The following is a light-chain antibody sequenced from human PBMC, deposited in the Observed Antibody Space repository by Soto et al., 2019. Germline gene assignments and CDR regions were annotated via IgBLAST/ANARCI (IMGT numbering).Light chain of an antibody. V-gene: IGKV1-39*01. CDR2: AAS. J-gene: IGKJ1*01. Sequence: DIPMTQSPSSLSASVGDRVTITCRASQSITSYLNWYQQKPGKAPQLLNYAASSLQSGVPSRFSGSGSGTDFTHTISSLQPEDFANYFCQQSYTTPWTFGQGTKVEVK. CDR3: QQSYTTPWT. CDR1: QSITSY.